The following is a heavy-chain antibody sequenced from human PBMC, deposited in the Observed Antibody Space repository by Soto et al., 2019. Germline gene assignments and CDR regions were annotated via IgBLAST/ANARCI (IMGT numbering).Heavy chain of an antibody. D-gene: IGHD2-15*01. CDR3: AKDLIRVVAATPLFDY. Sequence: QVQLVESGGGVVQPGRSLRLSCAASGFTFSSYGMHWVRQAPGKGLEWVAVISYDGSNKYYAASVKGRFTISRDNSKNTLYLQMNSLRAEDTAVYYCAKDLIRVVAATPLFDYWGQGTLVTVSS. CDR2: ISYDGSNK. CDR1: GFTFSSYG. J-gene: IGHJ4*02. V-gene: IGHV3-30*18.